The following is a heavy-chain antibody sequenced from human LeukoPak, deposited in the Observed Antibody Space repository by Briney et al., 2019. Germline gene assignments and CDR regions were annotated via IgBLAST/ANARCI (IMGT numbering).Heavy chain of an antibody. CDR3: ARVTYYDSSGYPRGAFDI. CDR2: IYTRGST. Sequence: SQTLSLTCTVSGGSISSGSYYWSWIRQPAGKGLEWIGRIYTRGSTNYNPSLKSRVTISVDTSKNQFSLKLRSVTAADTAVYYCARVTYYDSSGYPRGAFDIWGQGTMVTVSS. D-gene: IGHD3-22*01. CDR1: GGSISSGSYY. J-gene: IGHJ3*02. V-gene: IGHV4-61*02.